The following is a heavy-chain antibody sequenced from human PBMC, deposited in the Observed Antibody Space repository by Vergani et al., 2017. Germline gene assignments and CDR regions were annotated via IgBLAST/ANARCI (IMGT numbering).Heavy chain of an antibody. CDR1: GFTFSSYA. CDR2: ISYDGSNK. J-gene: IGHJ4*02. CDR3: AREGDYYDSSGYFDY. V-gene: IGHV3-30-3*01. Sequence: VQLVESGGGLVQPGRSLRLSCAASGFTFSSYAMHWVRQAPGKGLEWVAVISYDGSNKYYADSVKGRFTISRDNSKNTLYLQMNSLRAEDTAVYYCAREGDYYDSSGYFDYWGQGTLVTVSS. D-gene: IGHD3-22*01.